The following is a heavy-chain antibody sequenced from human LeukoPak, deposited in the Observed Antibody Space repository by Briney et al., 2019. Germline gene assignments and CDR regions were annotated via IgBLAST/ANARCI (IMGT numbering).Heavy chain of an antibody. CDR2: ISGIGGSI. CDR1: RFTFSKYI. Sequence: GGSPRLSCVDSRFTFSKYIISRVRQAPGKGLEWVSIISGIGGSIYYADSVRGRFTISRVISKNSVILQMNRLGGEDTALYSCAKADEILGGAFDVWGQGTMVAVSS. V-gene: IGHV3-23*01. D-gene: IGHD3-3*01. CDR3: AKADEILGGAFDV. J-gene: IGHJ3*01.